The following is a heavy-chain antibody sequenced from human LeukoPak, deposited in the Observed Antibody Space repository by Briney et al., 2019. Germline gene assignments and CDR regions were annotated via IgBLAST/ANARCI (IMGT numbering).Heavy chain of an antibody. Sequence: ASVKVSCKASGYTFTSYDINWVRQATGQGLEWMGWMNPNSGNTGYAQKFQGRVTMTRNTSISTAYMELSSLRSEDTAVYYCARAPDDYGGNSETFWFDPWGQGALVTVSS. V-gene: IGHV1-8*01. CDR2: MNPNSGNT. J-gene: IGHJ5*02. CDR3: ARAPDDYGGNSETFWFDP. CDR1: GYTFTSYD. D-gene: IGHD4-23*01.